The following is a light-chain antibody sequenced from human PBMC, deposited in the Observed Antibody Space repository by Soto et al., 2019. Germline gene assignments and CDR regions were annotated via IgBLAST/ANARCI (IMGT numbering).Light chain of an antibody. Sequence: DILMTQSPSSLSASVGDRVTITCQASQDISNYLNWYQQKPGKAPKLLIYDASNLETGVPSRFSGSGAGTNFTFTISSLQHEDIAAYYCQQYDNLPPFTFGPGTKVDIK. CDR1: QDISNY. CDR2: DAS. CDR3: QQYDNLPPFT. J-gene: IGKJ3*01. V-gene: IGKV1-33*01.